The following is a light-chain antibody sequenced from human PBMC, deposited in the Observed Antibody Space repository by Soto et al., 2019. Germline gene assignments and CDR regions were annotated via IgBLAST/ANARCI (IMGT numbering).Light chain of an antibody. J-gene: IGLJ1*01. V-gene: IGLV2-11*01. CDR2: DVS. CDR1: GSDVGDYNY. Sequence: QSVLTQPRSVSGSPGQSVTISCTGTGSDVGDYNYVSWYRQHPGKAPKLMIYDVSQRPSGVPDRFSGSKSGNTASLTISGLQAEDGADYYCCSYAGTSTYVFGTGTKVTVL. CDR3: CSYAGTSTYV.